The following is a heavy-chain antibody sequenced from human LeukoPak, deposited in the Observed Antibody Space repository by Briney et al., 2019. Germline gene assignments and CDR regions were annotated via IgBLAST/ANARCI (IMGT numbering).Heavy chain of an antibody. J-gene: IGHJ6*03. V-gene: IGHV1-69*05. CDR2: IIPIFGTA. D-gene: IGHD1-26*01. CDR3: ARAHQWELRIGYYYMDV. CDR1: GGTFSSYA. Sequence: SAKVSCKASGGTFSSYAISWVRQAPGQGLEWMGGIIPIFGTANYAQKFQGRVTITTDESTSTAYMELSSLRSEDTAVYYCARAHQWELRIGYYYMDVWGKGTTVTVSS.